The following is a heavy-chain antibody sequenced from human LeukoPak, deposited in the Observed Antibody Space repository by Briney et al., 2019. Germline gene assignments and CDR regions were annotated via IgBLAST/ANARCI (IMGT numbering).Heavy chain of an antibody. CDR1: GFTFSSYA. V-gene: IGHV3-23*01. CDR3: ARGSGSHFDY. D-gene: IGHD1-26*01. CDR2: LSASGRGT. J-gene: IGHJ4*02. Sequence: PGGSLRLSCAASGFTFSSYAMIWVRQAPGKGLQWVSALSASGRGTYYADFVEGRFTVSRESAKDSLYLQMNSLRAGDTAVYYCARGSGSHFDYWGQGTLVTVSS.